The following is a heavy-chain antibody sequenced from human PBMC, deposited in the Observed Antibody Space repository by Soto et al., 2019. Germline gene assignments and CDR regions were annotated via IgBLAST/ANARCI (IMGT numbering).Heavy chain of an antibody. D-gene: IGHD3-16*02. CDR3: ARAQDTVRLGELSSIDY. CDR1: GGSISSGGYY. Sequence: QVQLQESGPGLVKPSQTLSLTCTVSGGSISSGGYYWSWIRQHPGKGLEWTGYIYYSGSTYYNPSLKSRVTISVDTSKNQFSLKLSSVTAADTAVYYCARAQDTVRLGELSSIDYWGQGTLVTVSS. J-gene: IGHJ4*02. CDR2: IYYSGST. V-gene: IGHV4-31*03.